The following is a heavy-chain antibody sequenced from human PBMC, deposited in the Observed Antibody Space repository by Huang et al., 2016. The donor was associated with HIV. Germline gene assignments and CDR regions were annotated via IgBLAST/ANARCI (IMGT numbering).Heavy chain of an antibody. CDR3: ARESNIVVVPHTIKFFDY. CDR2: IIPSFGTT. Sequence: QVQLVQSGAEVKKPGSSVKVSCKASGGSFSNHVFSWVRQGPGQGLEGMVGIIPSFGTTNYAQKFQGRGTITADESTGTAYLERSSLRSEDTAVYFCARESNIVVVPHTIKFFDYWGQGTLVTVSS. CDR1: GGSFSNHV. J-gene: IGHJ4*02. V-gene: IGHV1-69*01. D-gene: IGHD2-2*01.